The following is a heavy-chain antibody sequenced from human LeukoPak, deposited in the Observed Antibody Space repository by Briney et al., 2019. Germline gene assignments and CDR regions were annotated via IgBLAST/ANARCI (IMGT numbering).Heavy chain of an antibody. CDR2: TYYRSTWYN. Sequence: SQTLSLTCAISGDSVSSNSVTWNCIRQSPSRGLEWLGRTYYRSTWYNDYAVSVRGRITVNPDTSKHQFSLPLNSVTPEDTAVYYCARRLTQYDCFDPWGQGILVTVSS. CDR3: ARRLTQYDCFDP. J-gene: IGHJ5*02. V-gene: IGHV6-1*01. CDR1: GDSVSSNSVT. D-gene: IGHD2-2*01.